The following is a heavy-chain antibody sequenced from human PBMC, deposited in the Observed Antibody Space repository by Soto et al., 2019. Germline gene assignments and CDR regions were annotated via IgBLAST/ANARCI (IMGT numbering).Heavy chain of an antibody. J-gene: IGHJ1*01. CDR3: ARVRGHYYDSSGYSSTPVFDGH. Sequence: KPSETLSLTCTVSGGSISSGDYYWSWIRQPPGKGLEWIGYIYYSGSTYYNPSLKSRVTISVDTSKNQFSLKLSSVTAADTAVYYCARVRGHYYDSSGYSSTPVFDGHWGQGTLVTVSS. CDR2: IYYSGST. CDR1: GGSISSGDYY. V-gene: IGHV4-30-4*01. D-gene: IGHD3-22*01.